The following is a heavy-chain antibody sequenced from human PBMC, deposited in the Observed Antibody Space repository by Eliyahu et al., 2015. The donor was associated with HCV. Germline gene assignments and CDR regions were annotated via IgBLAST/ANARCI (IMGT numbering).Heavy chain of an antibody. CDR3: ARDLVYPQDHGMDV. CDR2: INSNSGGT. D-gene: IGHD2-8*01. CDR1: EFXFTGYY. V-gene: IGHV1-2*02. J-gene: IGHJ6*02. Sequence: QVQLVQSGXEVKKPGASVEVSCKASEFXFTGYYMPWVPQAPGPGLEWMGWINSNSGGTKYAQKFQGRVTMTRDTSITSVYMELSRLTSDDTAVYYCARDLVYPQDHGMDVWGQGTTVTVFS.